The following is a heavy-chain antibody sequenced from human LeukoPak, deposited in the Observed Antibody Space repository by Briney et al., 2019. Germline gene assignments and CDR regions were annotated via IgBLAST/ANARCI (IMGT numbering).Heavy chain of an antibody. CDR3: ARDSAGFTVTSFDY. CDR1: GGSISSSSYY. V-gene: IGHV4-39*02. Sequence: SETLSLTCTVSGGSISSSSYYWGWIRQLPGKGLEWIGSIYYSGSTYYNPSLKSRVTISVDTSKNQFSLKLSSVTAADSAVYYCARDSAGFTVTSFDYWGQGTLVTVSS. D-gene: IGHD4-17*01. J-gene: IGHJ4*02. CDR2: IYYSGST.